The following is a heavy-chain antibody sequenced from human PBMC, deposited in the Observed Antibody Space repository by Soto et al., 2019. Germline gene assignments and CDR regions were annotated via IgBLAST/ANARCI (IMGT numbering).Heavy chain of an antibody. V-gene: IGHV4-34*01. CDR3: ARKPNGAADHTWNWFDP. J-gene: IGHJ5*02. Sequence: SETLSLTGAVYGGSFSGYYWSWIRQPPGKGLEWIGEINHSGSTNYNPSLKSRVTISVDTSKNQFSLKLSSVTAADTAVYYCARKPNGAADHTWNWFDPWGQRTLVTVSS. CDR2: INHSGST. CDR1: GGSFSGYY. D-gene: IGHD1-1*01.